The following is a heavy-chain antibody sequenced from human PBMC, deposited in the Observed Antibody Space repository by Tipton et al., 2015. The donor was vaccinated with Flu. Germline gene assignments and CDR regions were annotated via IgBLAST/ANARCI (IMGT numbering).Heavy chain of an antibody. V-gene: IGHV3-30*18. CDR3: AKDRVDIVVVPAAKEDYYGMDV. CDR2: ISYDGSNK. D-gene: IGHD2-2*03. CDR1: GFTFSSYG. J-gene: IGHJ6*02. Sequence: SLRLSCAASGFTFSSYGMHWVRQAPGKGLEWVAVISYDGSNKYYADSVKGRFTISRDNSKNTLYLQMNSLRAEDTAVYYCAKDRVDIVVVPAAKEDYYGMDVWGQGTTVTVSS.